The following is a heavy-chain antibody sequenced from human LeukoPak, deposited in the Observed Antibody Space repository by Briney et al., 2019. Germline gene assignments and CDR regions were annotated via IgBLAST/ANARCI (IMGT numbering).Heavy chain of an antibody. Sequence: WGSLSLTCAASGFTFSSYALSWVRQAPGKGLEWVSGISGSGGSTYYADSVKGRFTICRDNSKNTLYLQMNSLRAEDTAIYYCAKEITVGDTHRYYFDYWGQGTLVTVSS. CDR2: ISGSGGST. D-gene: IGHD1-26*01. CDR3: AKEITVGDTHRYYFDY. J-gene: IGHJ4*02. CDR1: GFTFSSYA. V-gene: IGHV3-23*01.